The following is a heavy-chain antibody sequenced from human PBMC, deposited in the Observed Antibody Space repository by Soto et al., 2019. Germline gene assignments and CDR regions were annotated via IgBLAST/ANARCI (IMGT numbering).Heavy chain of an antibody. Sequence: SETLSLTCTVSGGSISSGDYYWSWIRQPPGKGLEWIGYIYYSGSTYYNPSLKSRVTISVDTSKNQFSLKLSSVTAADTAVNYCARYYYDSSGSQLYYYYGMDVWGQGTTVTVSS. J-gene: IGHJ6*02. CDR1: GGSISSGDYY. CDR2: IYYSGST. CDR3: ARYYYDSSGSQLYYYYGMDV. V-gene: IGHV4-30-4*01. D-gene: IGHD3-22*01.